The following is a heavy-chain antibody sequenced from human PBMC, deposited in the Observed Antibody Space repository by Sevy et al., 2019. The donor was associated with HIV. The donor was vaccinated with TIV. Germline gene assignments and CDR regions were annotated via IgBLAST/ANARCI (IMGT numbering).Heavy chain of an antibody. CDR3: AGDYRARYCSGNRCYGWFDS. Sequence: GGSLRLSCAASGFTFSSYAMHWVRQAPGKGLEWVAVISYDGSNKYYADSVKGRFTISRDNSKNTLYLQMNSLRAEDTAVYYCAGDYRARYCSGNRCYGWFDSWGQGTLVTVSS. D-gene: IGHD2-2*01. V-gene: IGHV3-30-3*01. J-gene: IGHJ5*01. CDR2: ISYDGSNK. CDR1: GFTFSSYA.